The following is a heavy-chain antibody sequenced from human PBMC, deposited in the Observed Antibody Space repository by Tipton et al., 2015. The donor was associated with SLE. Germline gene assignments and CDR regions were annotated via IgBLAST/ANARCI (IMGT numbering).Heavy chain of an antibody. CDR1: GFSFSVSA. CDR3: AREGWRNLNYMDV. Sequence: SLRLSCSASGFSFSVSAMAWVRQAPGKGLEWVASINNGGDHIYYADSVKGRFTISRDNAKNSLYLQMSSLRAEDTAVYYCAREGWRNLNYMDVWGKGTTVTVSS. J-gene: IGHJ6*03. CDR2: INNGGDHI. D-gene: IGHD2-15*01. V-gene: IGHV3-21*01.